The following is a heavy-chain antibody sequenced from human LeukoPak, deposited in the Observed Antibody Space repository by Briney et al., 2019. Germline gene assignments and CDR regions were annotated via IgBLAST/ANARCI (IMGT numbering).Heavy chain of an antibody. Sequence: GASVKVSCKASGYTFTGYYMHWVRQAPGQGLEWMGWINPNGGGTNYAQKFQGRVTMTRDTSISTVYMELNRLTSDDTAIYYCARMPVALDMWGQGTRVTVSS. CDR1: GYTFTGYY. CDR3: ARMPVALDM. CDR2: INPNGGGT. V-gene: IGHV1-2*02. D-gene: IGHD2-2*01. J-gene: IGHJ3*02.